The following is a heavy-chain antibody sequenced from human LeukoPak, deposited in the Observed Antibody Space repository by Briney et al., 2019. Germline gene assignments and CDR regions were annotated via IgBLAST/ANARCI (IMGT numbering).Heavy chain of an antibody. V-gene: IGHV3-74*01. CDR3: ARPYCSGGNCHYYYYGMDV. D-gene: IGHD2-15*01. Sequence: PGGSLRLSCAASGFTFSSYWMHWVRQAPGKGLVWVSRINSDGSSTSYADSVKGRLTISRDNAKNTLYLQMNSLRVEDTAVYYCARPYCSGGNCHYYYYGMDVWGQGTTVTVSS. J-gene: IGHJ6*02. CDR1: GFTFSSYW. CDR2: INSDGSST.